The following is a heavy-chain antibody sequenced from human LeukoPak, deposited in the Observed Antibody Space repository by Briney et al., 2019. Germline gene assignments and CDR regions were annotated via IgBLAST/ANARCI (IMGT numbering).Heavy chain of an antibody. CDR2: ISNNDI. J-gene: IGHJ1*01. Sequence: GGSLRLSCVASGFTFSTYSFNWVRQAPGKGLEWVSYISNNDIFYADSVKGRFTISRDNAKTSLFLQMNSLRAEDTAVYYCARNIESIAAAGRRYFQHWGQGTLVTVSS. CDR3: ARNIESIAAAGRRYFQH. D-gene: IGHD6-13*01. CDR1: GFTFSTYS. V-gene: IGHV3-48*01.